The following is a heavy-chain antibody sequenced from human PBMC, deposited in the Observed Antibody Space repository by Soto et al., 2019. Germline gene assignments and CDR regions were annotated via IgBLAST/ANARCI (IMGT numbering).Heavy chain of an antibody. Sequence: SETLSLTRTAAGGSISSYYWSWIRQPPGKGLDRSGYIYYSGSTNYNPSLKSRGTISVDTAKNEFYRKLSSVTAADTAVYYCARGKGGSSSGYYYYGMDVSGDGTKGT. CDR3: ARGKGGSSSGYYYYGMDV. CDR1: GGSISSYY. CDR2: IYYSGST. J-gene: IGHJ6*02. D-gene: IGHD6-6*01. V-gene: IGHV4-59*01.